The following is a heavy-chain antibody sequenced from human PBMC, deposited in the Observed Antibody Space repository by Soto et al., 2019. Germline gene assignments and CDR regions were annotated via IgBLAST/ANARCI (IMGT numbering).Heavy chain of an antibody. D-gene: IGHD1-26*01. CDR3: ARDSHSIVIVGATKFDY. V-gene: IGHV3-48*02. J-gene: IGHJ4*02. Sequence: GGSLRLSCAASGFTFSSYSMNWVRQAPGKGLEWVSYISSSSSTIYYADSVKGRFTISRDNAKNSLYLQMNSLRDEDTAVYYCARDSHSIVIVGATKFDYWGQGTLVTVSS. CDR2: ISSSSSTI. CDR1: GFTFSSYS.